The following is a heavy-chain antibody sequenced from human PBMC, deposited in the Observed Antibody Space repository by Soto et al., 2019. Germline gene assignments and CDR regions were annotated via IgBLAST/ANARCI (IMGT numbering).Heavy chain of an antibody. CDR1: GGSISSSSYY. D-gene: IGHD6-13*01. Sequence: SETLSLTCTVSGGSISSSSYYWGWIRQPPGKGLEWIGSIYYSGSTYYNPSLKSRVTISVDTSKNQFSLKLSSVTAADTAVYYCARVRVGSWTRPIDYWGQGTLVTVSS. CDR3: ARVRVGSWTRPIDY. V-gene: IGHV4-39*01. J-gene: IGHJ4*02. CDR2: IYYSGST.